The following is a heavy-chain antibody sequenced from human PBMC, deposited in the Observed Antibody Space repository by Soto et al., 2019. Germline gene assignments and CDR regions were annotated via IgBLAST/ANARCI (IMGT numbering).Heavy chain of an antibody. CDR2: IWYDGSNK. V-gene: IGHV3-33*01. D-gene: IGHD4-17*01. CDR1: GFTFSSYG. CDR3: ARESYTVTLDY. J-gene: IGHJ4*02. Sequence: LRLSCAASGFTFSSYGMHWVRQAPGKGLEWVAVIWYDGSNKYYADSVKGRFTISRDNSKSTLYLQMNSLRAEDTAVYYCARESYTVTLDYWGQGTLVTVSS.